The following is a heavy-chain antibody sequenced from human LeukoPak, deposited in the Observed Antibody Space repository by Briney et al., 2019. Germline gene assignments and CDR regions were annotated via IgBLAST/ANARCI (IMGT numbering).Heavy chain of an antibody. CDR1: GGSISSYY. Sequence: SETLSLACTVSGGSISSYYWSWIRQPAGKGLEWIGRIYTSGSTNYNPSLKSRVTMSVDTSKNQFSLKLSSVTAADTAVYYCAGGSNYYDSSGYYDYWGQGTLVTVSS. D-gene: IGHD3-22*01. V-gene: IGHV4-4*07. J-gene: IGHJ4*02. CDR3: AGGSNYYDSSGYYDY. CDR2: IYTSGST.